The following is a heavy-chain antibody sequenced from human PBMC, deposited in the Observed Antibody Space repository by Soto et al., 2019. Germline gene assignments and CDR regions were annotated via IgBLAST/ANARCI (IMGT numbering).Heavy chain of an antibody. V-gene: IGHV2-5*01. CDR2: IYYNDDR. CDR1: GFSFTTAGVA. D-gene: IGHD5-12*01. Sequence: SGPTLVNPTQTLTLTCTFSGFSFTTAGVAVGWIRQTPGGALEWLPLIYYNDDRRFSPSLKTRLTITGDTSKNQVVLSLTNVDPGDTATYFCAHSDGGYEIIYFDFWGQGIPVTVSS. CDR3: AHSDGGYEIIYFDF. J-gene: IGHJ4*02.